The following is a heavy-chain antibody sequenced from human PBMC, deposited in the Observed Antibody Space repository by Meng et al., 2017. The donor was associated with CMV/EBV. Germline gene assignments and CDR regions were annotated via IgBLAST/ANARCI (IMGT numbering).Heavy chain of an antibody. D-gene: IGHD6-6*01. CDR3: ARGGIAARRGMDV. J-gene: IGHJ6*02. CDR1: GGSISSGDYY. Sequence: GGSLRLSCTVSGGSISSGDYYWSWIRQPPGKGLEWVSGINWNGGSTGYADSVKGRFTISRDNAKNSLYLQMNSLRAEDTALYYCARGGIAARRGMDVWGQGTTVTVSS. V-gene: IGHV3-20*04. CDR2: INWNGGST.